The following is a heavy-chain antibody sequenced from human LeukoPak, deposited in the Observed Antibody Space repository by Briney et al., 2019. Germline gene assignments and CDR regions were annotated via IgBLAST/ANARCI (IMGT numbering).Heavy chain of an antibody. CDR1: GFTFSNYG. V-gene: IGHV3-30*18. Sequence: PGRSLTLSCAASGFTFSNYGMHWVRQAPGKGLEWLAFVSYDGNKKYYADSVTGRFTISRDDSKNTLSLQMNSLRPEDTAVYYCANLVRASLIQEEYWGQGTLVIVSS. D-gene: IGHD3-10*01. CDR2: VSYDGNKK. CDR3: ANLVRASLIQEEY. J-gene: IGHJ4*02.